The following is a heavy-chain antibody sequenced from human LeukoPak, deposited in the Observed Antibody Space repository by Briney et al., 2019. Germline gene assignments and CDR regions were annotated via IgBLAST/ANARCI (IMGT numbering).Heavy chain of an antibody. D-gene: IGHD6-13*01. J-gene: IGHJ5*02. CDR2: IYHSGST. CDR1: GGSISSSNW. CDR3: ARVAPRYSSSWYRAGWFDP. V-gene: IGHV4-4*02. Sequence: SGTLSLTCAVSGGSISSSNWWSWVRQPPGKGLEWIGEIYHSGSTNYNPSLKSRVTISVDTSKNQFSLKLSSVTAADTAVYYCARVAPRYSSSWYRAGWFDPWGQGTLVTVSS.